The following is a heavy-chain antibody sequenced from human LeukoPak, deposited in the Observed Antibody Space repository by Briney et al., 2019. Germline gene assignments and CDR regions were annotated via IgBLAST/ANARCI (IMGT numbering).Heavy chain of an antibody. J-gene: IGHJ4*02. D-gene: IGHD5-18*01. Sequence: PGGSLRLSCAASGFTFSNYAMAWVRQAPGKGLEWVSVIGGGGESTYYADSVKGRFTISRDNSKNTLYLQMNSLRAEDTVVYYCAKVGGIQLWLKKPFDYWGQGTLVTVSS. CDR2: IGGGGEST. V-gene: IGHV3-23*01. CDR3: AKVGGIQLWLKKPFDY. CDR1: GFTFSNYA.